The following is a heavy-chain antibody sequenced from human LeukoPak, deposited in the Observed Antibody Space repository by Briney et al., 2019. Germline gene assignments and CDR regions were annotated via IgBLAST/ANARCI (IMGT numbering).Heavy chain of an antibody. Sequence: SETLSLTCAVYGGSFSGYYWSWIRQPPGKGLEWIGEINHSGSTNYNPSLKSRVTISVDTSKNQFSLKLSSVTAADTAVYYCAITLGYCSGGSCYSETDYWGQGTLVTVSS. CDR3: AITLGYCSGGSCYSETDY. CDR2: INHSGST. V-gene: IGHV4-34*01. CDR1: GGSFSGYY. D-gene: IGHD2-15*01. J-gene: IGHJ4*02.